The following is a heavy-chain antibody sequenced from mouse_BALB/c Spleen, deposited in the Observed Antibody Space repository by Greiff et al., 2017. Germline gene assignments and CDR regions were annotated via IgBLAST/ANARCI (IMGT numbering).Heavy chain of an antibody. Sequence: EVMLVESGGGLVKPGGSLKLSCAASGFTFSSYAMSWVRQSPEKRLEWVAEISSGGSYTYYPDTVTGRFTISRDNAKNTLYLEMSSLRSEDTAMYYCARAGDYGFDYWGQGTTLTVSS. D-gene: IGHD2-4*01. J-gene: IGHJ2*01. CDR2: ISSGGSYT. CDR3: ARAGDYGFDY. V-gene: IGHV5-9-4*01. CDR1: GFTFSSYA.